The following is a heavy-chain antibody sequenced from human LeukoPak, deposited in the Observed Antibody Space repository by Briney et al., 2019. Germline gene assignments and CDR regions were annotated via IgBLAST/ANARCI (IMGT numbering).Heavy chain of an antibody. D-gene: IGHD6-13*01. CDR1: GGTFSSYA. Sequence: ASVKVSCKASGGTFSSYAISWVRQAPGQGPEWMGWINTNTGNPTYAQGFTGRFVFSLDTSVSTAYLQISSLKAEDTAVYYCARSGLRQQLDYWGQGTLVTVSS. J-gene: IGHJ4*02. V-gene: IGHV7-4-1*02. CDR3: ARSGLRQQLDY. CDR2: INTNTGNP.